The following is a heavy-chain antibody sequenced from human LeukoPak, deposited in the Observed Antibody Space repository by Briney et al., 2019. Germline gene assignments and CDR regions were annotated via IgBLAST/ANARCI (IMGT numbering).Heavy chain of an antibody. CDR3: AKDYYGSDY. J-gene: IGHJ4*02. CDR1: GFTFSSYA. Sequence: GGSLRLSCEVSGFTFSSYAMSWVRQAPGKGLEWVPAISGSGGSTYYADSVKGRFTISRDNSKNTLYLQMNSLRAEDTAVYYCAKDYYGSDYWGQGTLVTVSS. CDR2: ISGSGGST. V-gene: IGHV3-23*01. D-gene: IGHD3-10*01.